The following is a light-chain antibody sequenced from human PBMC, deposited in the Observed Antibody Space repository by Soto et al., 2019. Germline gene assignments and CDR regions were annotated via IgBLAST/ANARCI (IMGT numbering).Light chain of an antibody. CDR1: QSIRSS. Sequence: DIQMTQSPSTLSESVGDRVTITCRASQSIRSSLAWYQQKPGKAPRLLIYDGSSLERGVPSRFSGSGSGTEFTLTIRSLQPDDFATYYCQQYNGFSRTFGQGTKVEIK. CDR2: DGS. J-gene: IGKJ1*01. V-gene: IGKV1-5*01. CDR3: QQYNGFSRT.